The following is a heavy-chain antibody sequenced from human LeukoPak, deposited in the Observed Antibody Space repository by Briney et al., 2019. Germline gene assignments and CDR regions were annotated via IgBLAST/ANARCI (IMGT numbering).Heavy chain of an antibody. CDR3: ARDYCSSTSCLFDY. CDR2: IIPIFGTA. CDR1: GGTFSSYA. D-gene: IGHD2-2*01. J-gene: IGHJ4*02. V-gene: IGHV1-69*01. Sequence: ASVKVSCKASGGTFSSYAISWVRQAPGQGLEWMGGIIPIFGTANYAQKFQGRVTITADESTSTAYMELSSLRSDGTAVYYCARDYCSSTSCLFDYWGQGTLVSVSS.